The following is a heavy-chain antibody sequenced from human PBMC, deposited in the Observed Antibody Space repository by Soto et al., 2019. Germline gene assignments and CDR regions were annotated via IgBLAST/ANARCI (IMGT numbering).Heavy chain of an antibody. CDR1: GDSVSSNSAA. CDR2: TYYRSKWYN. CDR3: ARVNSSSSFWGYYFDY. J-gene: IGHJ4*02. D-gene: IGHD6-6*01. Sequence: PSQTLSLTCAISGDSVSSNSAAWNWIRQSPSRGLEWLGRTYYRSKWYNDYAVSVKSRITINPDTSKNQFSLQLNSVTPEDTAVYYCARVNSSSSFWGYYFDYWGQGTLVTVSS. V-gene: IGHV6-1*01.